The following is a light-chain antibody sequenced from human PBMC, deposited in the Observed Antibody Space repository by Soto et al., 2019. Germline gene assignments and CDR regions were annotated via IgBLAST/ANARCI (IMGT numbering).Light chain of an antibody. CDR2: GAS. J-gene: IGKJ2*01. CDR1: QSISNNY. V-gene: IGKV3-20*01. CDR3: QQYGRSLPT. Sequence: ENVLTQSPDLLSLSPGERVTLSCRARQSISNNYLARYQQKPGQAPRVLIYGASSRATGIPDRFSGSGSGTDFTLTISRLQPEDFALYYCQQYGRSLPTFGRGPKLEIK.